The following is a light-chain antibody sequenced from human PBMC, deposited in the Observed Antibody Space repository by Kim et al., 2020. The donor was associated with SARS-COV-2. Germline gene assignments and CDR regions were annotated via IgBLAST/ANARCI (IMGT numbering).Light chain of an antibody. Sequence: GKTFTISCTGASSDVGGYNYVSWYQQRPGKAPKLMIYDVSKRPSRVPDRCSGSKSGNTASLTISGLQAEDEADYYCCSYAGSYTWVFGGGTQLTVL. CDR1: SSDVGGYNY. J-gene: IGLJ3*02. CDR3: CSYAGSYTWV. CDR2: DVS. V-gene: IGLV2-11*01.